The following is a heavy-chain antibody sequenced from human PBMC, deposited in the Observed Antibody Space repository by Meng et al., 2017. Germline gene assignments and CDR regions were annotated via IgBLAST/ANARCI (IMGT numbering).Heavy chain of an antibody. V-gene: IGHV3-21*06. J-gene: IGHJ4*02. Sequence: GESLKISCAASEFTFSSYSMNWVRQAPGKGLEWVSSISSSSSYIYYADSAKGRFTISRDNANNLLYLQMNSLRAEDSAVYYCAKYSYGLGYYFDNWGQGALVTVSS. CDR1: EFTFSSYS. D-gene: IGHD5-18*01. CDR3: AKYSYGLGYYFDN. CDR2: ISSSSSYI.